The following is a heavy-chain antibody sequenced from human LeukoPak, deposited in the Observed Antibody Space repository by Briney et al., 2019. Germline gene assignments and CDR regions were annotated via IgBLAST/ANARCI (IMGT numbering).Heavy chain of an antibody. CDR1: GGSISSYY. CDR3: ARAEYSSGWFPMDV. CDR2: IYYSGST. D-gene: IGHD6-19*01. Sequence: SETLSLTCTVSGGSISSYYWSWIRQPPGKGLEWIGNIYYSGSTNYNPSLKSRVTISVDTSKNQFSLKLSSVTAADTAVYYCARAEYSSGWFPMDVWGQGTTVTVSS. V-gene: IGHV4-59*01. J-gene: IGHJ6*02.